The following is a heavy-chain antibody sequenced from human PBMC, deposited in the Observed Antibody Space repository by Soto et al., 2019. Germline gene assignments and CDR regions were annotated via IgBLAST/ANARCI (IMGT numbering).Heavy chain of an antibody. J-gene: IGHJ3*02. Sequence: SCAASGFTFDDYAMHWVRQAPGKGLEWVSGISWNSGSIGYADSVKGRFTISRDNAKNSLYLQMNSLRAEDTALYYCAKDALRYFDWSWAFDIWGQGTMVTVSS. D-gene: IGHD3-9*01. CDR1: GFTFDDYA. CDR2: ISWNSGSI. CDR3: AKDALRYFDWSWAFDI. V-gene: IGHV3-9*01.